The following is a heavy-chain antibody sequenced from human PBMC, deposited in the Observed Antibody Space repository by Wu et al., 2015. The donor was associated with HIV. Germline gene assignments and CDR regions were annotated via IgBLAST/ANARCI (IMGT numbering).Heavy chain of an antibody. J-gene: IGHJ4*02. CDR2: INPNSGGA. V-gene: IGHV1-2*02. CDR3: ARGPVYCSSSSCYLFDH. Sequence: QVQLVQSGAEVKKPGASVKVSCKAFGYTFTAYYMHWVRQAPGQGLEWMGWINPNSGGANFAQQFQGRVTMARDTSISTAYMELSRLRSDDTAVYYCARGPVYCSSSSCYLFDHWGQGTLVTVSS. CDR1: GYTFTAYY. D-gene: IGHD2-2*01.